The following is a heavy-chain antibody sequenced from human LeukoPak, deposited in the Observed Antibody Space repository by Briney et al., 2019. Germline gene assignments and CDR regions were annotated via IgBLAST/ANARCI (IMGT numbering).Heavy chain of an antibody. Sequence: GGSLRLSCAASGFTFSSYSMNWVRQAPGKGLEWVSSISSSSSYIHYADSVKGRFTISRDNAKNSLYLQMNSLRAEDTAVYYCAREVVVVPAKRFDPWGQGTLVTVSS. V-gene: IGHV3-21*01. D-gene: IGHD2-2*01. CDR1: GFTFSSYS. CDR3: AREVVVVPAKRFDP. CDR2: ISSSSSYI. J-gene: IGHJ5*02.